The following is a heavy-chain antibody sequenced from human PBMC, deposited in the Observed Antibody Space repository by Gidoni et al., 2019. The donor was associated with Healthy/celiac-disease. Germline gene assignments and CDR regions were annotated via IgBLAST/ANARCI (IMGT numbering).Heavy chain of an antibody. J-gene: IGHJ4*02. D-gene: IGHD3-10*01. CDR1: GFTFSSYA. CDR2: ISGSGGST. Sequence: EVQLVESGGGLVQPGGSLRLSGAASGFTFSSYAMSWVRQAPGKGLEWVSAISGSGGSTYYADSVKGRFTISRDNSKNTLYLQMNVLRAEDTAVYYCAKDLIAYGSGSYNGWGQGTLVTVSS. CDR3: AKDLIAYGSGSYNG. V-gene: IGHV3-23*04.